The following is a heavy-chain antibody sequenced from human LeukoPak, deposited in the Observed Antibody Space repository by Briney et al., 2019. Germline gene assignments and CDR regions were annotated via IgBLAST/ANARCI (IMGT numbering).Heavy chain of an antibody. Sequence: SETLSLTCTVSGYAISSGYYWGWIWQPPGKGLECIGTVYHTGDTDYNPSLKSRVTMSVDTSKNQFSLKLSSVTATDTAVYYCARGNYGSGSYYNNNYFDYWGQGTLVTVSS. CDR3: ARGNYGSGSYYNNNYFDY. CDR1: GYAISSGYY. J-gene: IGHJ4*02. D-gene: IGHD3-10*01. V-gene: IGHV4-38-2*02. CDR2: VYHTGDT.